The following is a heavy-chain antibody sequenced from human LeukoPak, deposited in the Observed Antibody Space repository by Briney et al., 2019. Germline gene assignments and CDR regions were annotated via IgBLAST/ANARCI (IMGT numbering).Heavy chain of an antibody. Sequence: GGSLRLSCAASGFTFSSYAMHWVRQAPGKGLEWVAVISYDGSNKYYADSVKGRFTISRDNSKNTLYLQMNSLRAEDTALYYCARVRGGNRGDAFDIWGQGTMVTVSS. D-gene: IGHD4-23*01. J-gene: IGHJ3*02. CDR3: ARVRGGNRGDAFDI. CDR1: GFTFSSYA. CDR2: ISYDGSNK. V-gene: IGHV3-30*04.